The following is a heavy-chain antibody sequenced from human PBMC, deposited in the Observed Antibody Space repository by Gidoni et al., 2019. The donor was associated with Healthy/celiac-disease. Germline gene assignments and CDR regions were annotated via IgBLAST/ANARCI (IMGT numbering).Heavy chain of an antibody. CDR3: ARDSPYDSSGYNNYYYYYGMDV. D-gene: IGHD3-22*01. CDR2: IIPIFGTA. CDR1: GGTFSSYA. Sequence: QVQLVQSGAEVKKPGSSVKVSCKASGGTFSSYAISWVRQAPGQGLEWMGGIIPIFGTANYAQKFQGRVTITADESTSTAYMELSSLRSEDTAVYYCARDSPYDSSGYNNYYYYYGMDVWGQGTTVTVSS. J-gene: IGHJ6*02. V-gene: IGHV1-69*01.